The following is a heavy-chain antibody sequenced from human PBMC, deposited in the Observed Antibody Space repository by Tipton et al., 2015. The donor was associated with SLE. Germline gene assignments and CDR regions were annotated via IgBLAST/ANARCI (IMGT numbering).Heavy chain of an antibody. CDR2: IYSSGST. CDR3: AREGVHFWSGSSYYFYYYMDV. J-gene: IGHJ6*03. Sequence: TLSLTCTVSGGSITNDNHYWSWIRQPAGKGLEWIGRIYSSGSTNYNPSLKSRVTISVDTSKNQFSLKLSSVTAADTAVYYCAREGVHFWSGSSYYFYYYMDVWGMGTTVTVSS. CDR1: GGSITNDNHY. V-gene: IGHV4-61*02. D-gene: IGHD3-3*02.